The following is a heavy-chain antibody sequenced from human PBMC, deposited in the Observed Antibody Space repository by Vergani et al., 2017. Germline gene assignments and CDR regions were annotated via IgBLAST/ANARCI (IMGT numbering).Heavy chain of an antibody. Sequence: QVQLQESGPGLVKPSETLSLTCSVSTDSISRYYWSWIRQPAGKGLGWIGRVFSSYSTVYHSALTSGVIMSLATSKKQLSLDLTAVTAADTGVYYCAKGPTSNRGYFDHWGQGTLVIASS. J-gene: IGHJ4*03. D-gene: IGHD2/OR15-2a*01. CDR3: AKGPTSNRGYFDH. V-gene: IGHV4-4*07. CDR1: TDSISRYY. CDR2: VFSSYST.